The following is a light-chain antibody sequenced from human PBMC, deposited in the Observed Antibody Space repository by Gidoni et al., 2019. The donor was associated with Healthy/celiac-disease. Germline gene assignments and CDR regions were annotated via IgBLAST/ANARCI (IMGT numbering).Light chain of an antibody. CDR3: QQSSNSLT. V-gene: IGKV3-11*01. Sequence: ILLTQSPATLALSPGERATLSCRASQSVSSYLAWYQQKPGQAPRLLIDDASNRATGIPARFSGSGSGTDFTLTISSLEPEDFAVYYCQQSSNSLTFGGGTKVEIK. J-gene: IGKJ4*01. CDR2: DAS. CDR1: QSVSSY.